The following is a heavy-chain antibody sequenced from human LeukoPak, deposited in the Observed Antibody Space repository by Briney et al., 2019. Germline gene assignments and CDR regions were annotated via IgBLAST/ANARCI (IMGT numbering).Heavy chain of an antibody. D-gene: IGHD7-27*01. J-gene: IGHJ4*02. V-gene: IGHV3-21*01. CDR1: GFTFSTYS. Sequence: GGSLRLSCAASGFTFSTYSMNWVRQAPGKGLEWISSIRDSSSYIYYADSVKGRFTLSRDNAKNSLYLQMDSLKAEDTAVYYCARENWANDYWGQGTLVTVSS. CDR2: IRDSSSYI. CDR3: ARENWANDY.